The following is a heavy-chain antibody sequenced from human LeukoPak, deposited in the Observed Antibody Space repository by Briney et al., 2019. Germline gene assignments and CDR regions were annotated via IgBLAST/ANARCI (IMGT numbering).Heavy chain of an antibody. D-gene: IGHD6-13*01. Sequence: SETLSVTCTVSGDSIRSYYWSWIRQPPGKGLEWIGYIYYSETANYNPSLKSRVTISVDTSKNQFSLKLTSVTAADTAVYYCARVYYSSSYDYWYFDLWGRGTLVTVSS. CDR2: IYYSETA. V-gene: IGHV4-59*01. J-gene: IGHJ2*01. CDR3: ARVYYSSSYDYWYFDL. CDR1: GDSIRSYY.